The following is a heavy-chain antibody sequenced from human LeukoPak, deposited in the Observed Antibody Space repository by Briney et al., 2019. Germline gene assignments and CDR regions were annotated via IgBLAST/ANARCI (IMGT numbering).Heavy chain of an antibody. D-gene: IGHD4-17*01. CDR1: GYTFTTYW. J-gene: IGHJ4*02. CDR3: ARNYGEQHYFDY. Sequence: GESPKISCKGSGYTFTTYWIPWVRQMPGKGLEYMGIINPANSDTRYSPSFQGQVTISADKSISTAYLQWRSLKTSDTAMYYCARNYGEQHYFDYWGQGTLVTVSS. CDR2: INPANSDT. V-gene: IGHV5-51*01.